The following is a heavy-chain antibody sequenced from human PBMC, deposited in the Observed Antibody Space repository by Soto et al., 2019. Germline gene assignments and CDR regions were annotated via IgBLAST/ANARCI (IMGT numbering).Heavy chain of an antibody. V-gene: IGHV3-23*01. CDR2: ITGSGENT. CDR1: GFTFDNYA. D-gene: IGHD1-26*01. Sequence: GGSLRLSCAASGFTFDNYAMNWVRQAPGKGLEWVSGITGSGENTYYADSVKGRFTISRDNSKNTLYVQLNSLRVEDTAIYYCAKVSLGATTITDFYYYGMDVWGQGTMVTVSS. J-gene: IGHJ6*02. CDR3: AKVSLGATTITDFYYYGMDV.